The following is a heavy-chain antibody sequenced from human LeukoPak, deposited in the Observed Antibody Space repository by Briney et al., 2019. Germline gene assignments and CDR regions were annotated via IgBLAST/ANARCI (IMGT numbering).Heavy chain of an antibody. CDR1: GYTFTING. J-gene: IGHJ4*02. V-gene: IGHV1-18*01. Sequence: ASVKVSCKASGYTFTINGISWVRQAPGRGLEWMGWISANSGDTIYAEKFHGRVTLTRDTSTGTAYKELNSLTYDDTAVYYCARDRWYAFDYWGQGTLVTVSS. CDR3: ARDRWYAFDY. D-gene: IGHD6-13*01. CDR2: ISANSGDT.